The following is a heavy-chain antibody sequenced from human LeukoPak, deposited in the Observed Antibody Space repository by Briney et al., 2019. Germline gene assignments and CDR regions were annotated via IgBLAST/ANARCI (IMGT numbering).Heavy chain of an antibody. Sequence: GGSLRLSCAASGFTFDDYAMHWVRQTPGKGLEWVSGISWNSGSAGYADSVKGRFTISRYNAKNSLYLQMNSLRTEDTAFYYCARGGDYYGSGSYPNNRFDSWGQGNQGTVSS. J-gene: IGHJ5*01. CDR2: ISWNSGSA. CDR1: GFTFDDYA. D-gene: IGHD3-10*01. V-gene: IGHV3-9*01. CDR3: ARGGDYYGSGSYPNNRFDS.